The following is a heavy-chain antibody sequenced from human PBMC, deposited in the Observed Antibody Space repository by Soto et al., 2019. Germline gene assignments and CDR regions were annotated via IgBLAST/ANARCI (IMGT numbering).Heavy chain of an antibody. V-gene: IGHV3-23*01. Sequence: EMQLLESGGGLVQPGGSLRLSCVGSGFFFSSYTMTWVRQAPGKGLEWVSSFSATSENTYYADSVRGRFTISRDNSKNTLFLQMNSLTAEATAMYYCSKARDQQWVRLPFDYWGQGILVIVSS. D-gene: IGHD6-19*01. J-gene: IGHJ4*02. CDR1: GFFFSSYT. CDR2: FSATSENT. CDR3: SKARDQQWVRLPFDY.